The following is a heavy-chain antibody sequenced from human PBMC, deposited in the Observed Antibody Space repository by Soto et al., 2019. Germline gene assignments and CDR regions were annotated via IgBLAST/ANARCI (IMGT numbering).Heavy chain of an antibody. CDR2: ISGVNGYT. CDR3: ARYNSVTIPVHYYGIDV. J-gene: IGHJ6*02. V-gene: IGHV1-18*01. Sequence: QVQLVQSGAEVKKPGASVKVSCKASGYSFTSYGISWVRQAPGQGFEWMGWISGVNGYTKYAQNLQGRVTMTTDTSTSTAYMGVWGLRSDDTAVYYWARYNSVTIPVHYYGIDVWGQGTTVNLSS. D-gene: IGHD1-1*01. CDR1: GYSFTSYG.